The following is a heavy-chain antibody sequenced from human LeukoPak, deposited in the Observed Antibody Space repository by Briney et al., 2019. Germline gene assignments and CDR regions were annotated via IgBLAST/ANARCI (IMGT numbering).Heavy chain of an antibody. D-gene: IGHD3-9*01. CDR3: ARHVWLQPFDY. Sequence: SETLSLTCSVSGGSINSYYWSWIRQSPGKGLEWIGYIYYSGSTNYNPSLKSRVTISVDTSKNQFSLKLSSVTAADTAAYYCARHVWLQPFDYWGQGTLVTVSS. CDR2: IYYSGST. V-gene: IGHV4-59*08. CDR1: GGSINSYY. J-gene: IGHJ4*02.